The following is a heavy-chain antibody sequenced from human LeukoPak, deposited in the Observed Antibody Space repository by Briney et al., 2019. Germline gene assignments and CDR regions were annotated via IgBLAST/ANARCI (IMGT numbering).Heavy chain of an antibody. J-gene: IGHJ4*02. CDR1: GDSVSSNSAA. CDR2: TYYRSKWYN. D-gene: IGHD3-22*01. Sequence: SQTLSLTCALSGDSVSSNSAAWNWLRQSPSRGLEWLGRTYYRSKWYNDYAVSVKSLITINPDTSKNQFSLQLNSVTPEDTAVYYCARGVRITMIVVDWGQGTLVTVSS. V-gene: IGHV6-1*01. CDR3: ARGVRITMIVVD.